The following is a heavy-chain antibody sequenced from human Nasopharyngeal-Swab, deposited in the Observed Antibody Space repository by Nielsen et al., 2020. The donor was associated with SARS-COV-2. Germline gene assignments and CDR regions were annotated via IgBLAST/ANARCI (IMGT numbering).Heavy chain of an antibody. CDR1: GYSFTSYW. V-gene: IGHV5-51*01. D-gene: IGHD2/OR15-2a*01. CDR2: IYPGDSDT. J-gene: IGHJ3*02. Sequence: GGSLRLSCKGSGYSFTSYWIGWVRQMPGKGLEWMGNIYPGDSDTRYSPSFQGQVTISADRSISTAYLQWSSLKASDTAMYYCARLAPSFGRISRDAFDIWGQGTMVTVSS. CDR3: ARLAPSFGRISRDAFDI.